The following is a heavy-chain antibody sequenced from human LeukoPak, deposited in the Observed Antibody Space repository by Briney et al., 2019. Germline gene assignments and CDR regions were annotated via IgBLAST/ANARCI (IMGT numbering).Heavy chain of an antibody. V-gene: IGHV1-2*02. CDR1: GYTFTGYY. CDR2: INPNSGGT. Sequence: ASVKVSCKASGYTFTGYYMHWVRQAPGQGLEWMGWINPNSGGTNYAQKFQGRVTMTRDTSISTAYMKLSRLRSDDTAVYYCARRIVATIWDYYFDYWGQGTLVTVSS. CDR3: ARRIVATIWDYYFDY. J-gene: IGHJ4*02. D-gene: IGHD5-12*01.